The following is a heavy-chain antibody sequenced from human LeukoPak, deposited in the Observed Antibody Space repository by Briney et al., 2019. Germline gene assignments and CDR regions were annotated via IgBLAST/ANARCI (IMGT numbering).Heavy chain of an antibody. CDR2: IYYSGST. CDR1: GGSISSGGYY. Sequence: SQTLSLTCTVSGGSISSGGYYWSWIRQHPGKGLGWIGYIYYSGSTYYNPSLKSRVTISVDTSKNQFSLKLSSVTAADTAVYYCARDRDSYGYFDYWGQGTLVTVSS. J-gene: IGHJ4*02. CDR3: ARDRDSYGYFDY. V-gene: IGHV4-31*03. D-gene: IGHD5-18*01.